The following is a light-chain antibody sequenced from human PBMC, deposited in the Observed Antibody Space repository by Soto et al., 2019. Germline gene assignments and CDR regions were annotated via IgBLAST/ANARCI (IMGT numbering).Light chain of an antibody. CDR2: DVN. J-gene: IGLJ2*01. CDR1: SSDIGAYNF. CDR3: TSCTTSTTMI. V-gene: IGLV2-14*03. Sequence: QSALTQPASVSGSPGQSITISCTGTSSDIGAYNFVSWYQQHPGKAPKLMLYDVNIRPSGVSNRFSGSKSGNTASLTISGLHAEDEADYYCTSCTTSTTMIFGGGTQLTVL.